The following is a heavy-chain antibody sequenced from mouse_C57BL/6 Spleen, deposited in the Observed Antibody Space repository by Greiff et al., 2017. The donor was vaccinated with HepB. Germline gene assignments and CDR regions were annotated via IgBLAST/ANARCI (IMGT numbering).Heavy chain of an antibody. CDR3: ARDYQLRGFDY. CDR2: IYPGDGDT. J-gene: IGHJ2*01. D-gene: IGHD1-1*01. Sequence: QVQLQQSGPELVKPGASVKISCKASGYAFSSSWMNWVKQRPGKGLEWIGRIYPGDGDTNYNGKFKGKATLTADKSSSTAYMQLSSLTSEDSAVYFCARDYQLRGFDYWGQGTTLTVSS. CDR1: GYAFSSSW. V-gene: IGHV1-82*01.